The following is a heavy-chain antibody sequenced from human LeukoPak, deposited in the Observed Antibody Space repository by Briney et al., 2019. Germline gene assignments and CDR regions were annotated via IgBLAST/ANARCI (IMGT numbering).Heavy chain of an antibody. V-gene: IGHV4-59*01. CDR3: ASTQSSYYYDSSGWPY. D-gene: IGHD3-22*01. CDR2: IYYSGST. Sequence: SETLSLTCTVSAGSINSYYWSWIRQPPGKGLEWIGYIYYSGSTSYNPSLESRVTILVDMSKNQFSLKLRYVTAADTAVYYCASTQSSYYYDSSGWPYWGQGTLVTVSS. J-gene: IGHJ4*02. CDR1: AGSINSYY.